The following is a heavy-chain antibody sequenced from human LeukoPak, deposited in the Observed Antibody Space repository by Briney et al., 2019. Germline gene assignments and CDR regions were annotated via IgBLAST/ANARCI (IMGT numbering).Heavy chain of an antibody. CDR2: IYSGGST. V-gene: IGHV3-66*01. Sequence: GGSLRLSCAASGFTVGSNYMSWVRQAPGKGLEWVSVIYSGGSTYYADSVKGRFTISRDNAKNTLFLQMNSLRAEDTAVYYCASSVSSLIWGQGTLVTVSS. J-gene: IGHJ4*02. CDR1: GFTVGSNY. CDR3: ASSVSSLI. D-gene: IGHD3-22*01.